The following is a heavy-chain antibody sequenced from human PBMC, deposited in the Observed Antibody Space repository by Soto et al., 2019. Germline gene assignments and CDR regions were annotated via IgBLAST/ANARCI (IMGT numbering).Heavy chain of an antibody. CDR3: ARVGSSGWSPDY. J-gene: IGHJ4*02. D-gene: IGHD6-19*01. Sequence: TLSLTCTVSGGSISGHYWIWIRQPPGEGMEWIGYIFYSGSTTYNNNPSLKSRVSISVDTSKNQFYLSLSSVTAADTAVYYCARVGSSGWSPDYWGQGTLVTVSS. V-gene: IGHV4-59*11. CDR2: IFYSGSTTY. CDR1: GGSISGHY.